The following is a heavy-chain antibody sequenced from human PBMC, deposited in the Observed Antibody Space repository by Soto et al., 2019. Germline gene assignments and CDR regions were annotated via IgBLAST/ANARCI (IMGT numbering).Heavy chain of an antibody. CDR1: GFTFSSYA. J-gene: IGHJ4*02. CDR3: AKSTVLLWFGELDPFDY. V-gene: IGHV3-23*01. D-gene: IGHD3-10*01. Sequence: EVQLLESGGGLVQPGGSLRLSCAASGFTFSSYAMSWVRQAPGKGLEWVSAISGSGGSTYYADSVKGRFTITRDNSKNTLYLQMNRLRAEDTAVYYCAKSTVLLWFGELDPFDYWGQGTLVTVSS. CDR2: ISGSGGST.